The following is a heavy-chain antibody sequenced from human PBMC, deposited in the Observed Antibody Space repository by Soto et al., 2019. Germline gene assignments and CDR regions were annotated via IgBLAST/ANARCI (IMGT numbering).Heavy chain of an antibody. Sequence: QVQLVQSGTEVKKPGSSVKVSCKASGGTFSSYAISWVRQAPGHGLEWMGGIIPIFGTANYAQKFQGRVTITADESTSTAYMELSSLRSEDTAVYYCAQTLGLAVAGPGRFDLWGRGTLVTVSS. V-gene: IGHV1-69*12. D-gene: IGHD6-19*01. J-gene: IGHJ2*01. CDR2: IIPIFGTA. CDR1: GGTFSSYA. CDR3: AQTLGLAVAGPGRFDL.